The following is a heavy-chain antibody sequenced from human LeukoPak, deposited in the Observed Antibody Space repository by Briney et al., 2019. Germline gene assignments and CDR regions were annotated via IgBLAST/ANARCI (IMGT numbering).Heavy chain of an antibody. CDR3: ARDRCSSRSCYLTITQKGYFDL. V-gene: IGHV1-18*01. CDR2: ISAYNGNT. CDR1: GYTFTSYG. Sequence: ASVKVSCKASGYTFTSYGISWVRQAPGQGLEWMGWISAYNGNTNYAQKLQGRVTMTTDTSTSTAYMEQRSLRSDDTAVYYCARDRCSSRSCYLTITQKGYFDLWGRGTVVTVSS. D-gene: IGHD2-2*01. J-gene: IGHJ2*01.